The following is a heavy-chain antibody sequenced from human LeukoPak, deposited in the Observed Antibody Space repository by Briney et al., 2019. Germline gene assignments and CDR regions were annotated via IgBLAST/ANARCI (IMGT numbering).Heavy chain of an antibody. V-gene: IGHV3-7*01. Sequence: GGSLRLSCAASELTSSTSWMSWVRQAPGKGLEWVAQTKQDGSEKYYVDSVKGRFTTSRDKNSLFLQMNSVRAEDTAVYYCARDGVGATHNYFDYWGQGTLVTVSS. CDR3: ARDGVGATHNYFDY. CDR2: TKQDGSEK. CDR1: ELTSSTSW. D-gene: IGHD1-26*01. J-gene: IGHJ4*02.